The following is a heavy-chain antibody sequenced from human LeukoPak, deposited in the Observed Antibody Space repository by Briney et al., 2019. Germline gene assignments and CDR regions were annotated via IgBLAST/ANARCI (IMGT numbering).Heavy chain of an antibody. J-gene: IGHJ4*02. Sequence: SETLSLTCIVSGGSISSGGYYWSWIRQHPGKGLEWIGYIYYSGSTYYNPSLKSRVTISVDTSKNQFSLKLSSVTAADTAVYYCARLRVPYYYDSSGYYVDYWGQGTLVTVSS. V-gene: IGHV4-31*03. D-gene: IGHD3-22*01. CDR2: IYYSGST. CDR3: ARLRVPYYYDSSGYYVDY. CDR1: GGSISSGGYY.